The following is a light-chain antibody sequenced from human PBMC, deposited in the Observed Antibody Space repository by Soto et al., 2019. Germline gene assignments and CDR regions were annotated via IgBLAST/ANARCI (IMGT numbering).Light chain of an antibody. Sequence: QSVLTQPPSVSGAPGQRVTISCTGSSSNIGAGYDVHWYQQVPGAAPRLLMYGSKNRPSGVPDRFSGAKSGSAASLAITGLQAEDEADYSCHSYDSSLNGVVFGGGTKLTVL. CDR2: GSK. CDR3: HSYDSSLNGVV. V-gene: IGLV1-40*01. CDR1: SSNIGAGYD. J-gene: IGLJ3*02.